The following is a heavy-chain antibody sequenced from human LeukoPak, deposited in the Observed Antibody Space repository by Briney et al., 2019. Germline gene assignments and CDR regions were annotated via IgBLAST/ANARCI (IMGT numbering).Heavy chain of an antibody. CDR2: INPNNGGT. D-gene: IGHD3-10*01. Sequence: GASVKVSCKASGYTFTGYYIHWVRQAPGQGLEWMGWINPNNGGTNYAQGFQGRVTMTRDTSISTAYMELSRLRSDDTAVYYCARARTDRGSRGPYDIWGQGTMVTVSS. CDR1: GYTFTGYY. J-gene: IGHJ3*02. CDR3: ARARTDRGSRGPYDI. V-gene: IGHV1-2*02.